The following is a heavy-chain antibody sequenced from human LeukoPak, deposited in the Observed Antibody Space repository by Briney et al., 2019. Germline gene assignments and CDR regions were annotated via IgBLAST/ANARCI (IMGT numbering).Heavy chain of an antibody. CDR2: IKPDGSDK. CDR3: AREGFPPGVLH. V-gene: IGHV3-7*01. CDR1: GFTVSSNY. J-gene: IGHJ1*01. Sequence: GGSLRLSCAASGFTVSSNYMRWVRQAPGKGPECVANIKPDGSDKYYVDSMKGRFTISRDNAKNSLYLQMNNLRAEDTAVYYCAREGFPPGVLHWGQGTLVTVSS. D-gene: IGHD2-2*01.